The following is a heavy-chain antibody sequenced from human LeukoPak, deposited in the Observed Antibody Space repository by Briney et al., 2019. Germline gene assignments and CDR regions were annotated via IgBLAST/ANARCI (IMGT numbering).Heavy chain of an antibody. D-gene: IGHD2-21*02. CDR2: IYDSGST. CDR3: ARGPPYIVVVTAIGFFDY. Sequence: PSQTLSLTCTVSGASIRSGDYYWSWIRQPPGKGLEWIGYIYDSGSTYYNPSLKSRVTISVDTSKNQFSLKLSSVTAADTAVYYCARGPPYIVVVTAIGFFDYWGQGTLVTVSS. J-gene: IGHJ4*02. CDR1: GASIRSGDYY. V-gene: IGHV4-30-4*01.